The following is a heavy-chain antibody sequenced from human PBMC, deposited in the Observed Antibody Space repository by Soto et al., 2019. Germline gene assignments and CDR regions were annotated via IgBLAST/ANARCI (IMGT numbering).Heavy chain of an antibody. CDR1: GGSISSGGYY. CDR3: ASSFSVITFGGVIVKGAFDI. CDR2: IYYSGST. J-gene: IGHJ3*02. D-gene: IGHD3-16*02. Sequence: QVQLQESGPGLVKPSQTLSLTCTVSGGSISSGGYYWSWIRQHPGKGLEWIGYIYYSGSTYSNPSLKSRVTISVDTSKNQFSLKLSSVTAADTAVYYCASSFSVITFGGVIVKGAFDIWGQGTMVTVSS. V-gene: IGHV4-31*03.